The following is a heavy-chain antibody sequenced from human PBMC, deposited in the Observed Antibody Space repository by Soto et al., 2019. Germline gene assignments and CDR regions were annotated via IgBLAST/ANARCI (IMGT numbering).Heavy chain of an antibody. D-gene: IGHD2-15*01. V-gene: IGHV3-21*01. CDR2: ISSTSSYI. CDR1: RFTFNSYS. CDR3: ARGNYCSGGTCYSDHLFDY. J-gene: IGHJ4*02. Sequence: EVQLVESGGGLVKPGGSLRLSCAASRFTFNSYSMNWVRQAPGKGLEWVSSISSTSSYIHYADSVKGRFTISRDNAKNXLXXQMNSLRAEDTAVYYCARGNYCSGGTCYSDHLFDYWGQGTLVTVSS.